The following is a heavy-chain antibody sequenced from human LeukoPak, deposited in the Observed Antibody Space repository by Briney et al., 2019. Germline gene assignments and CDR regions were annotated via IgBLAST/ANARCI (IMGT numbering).Heavy chain of an antibody. D-gene: IGHD6-13*01. Sequence: SGTLSLTCTVSSGSISSYYWSWIRQPPGKGLEWIGYIYYSGSTNYNPSLKSRVTISVDTSKNQFSLKLSSVTAADTAVYYCARDRVIAAAGFYYFDYWGQGTLVTVSS. CDR2: IYYSGST. V-gene: IGHV4-59*01. J-gene: IGHJ4*02. CDR1: SGSISSYY. CDR3: ARDRVIAAAGFYYFDY.